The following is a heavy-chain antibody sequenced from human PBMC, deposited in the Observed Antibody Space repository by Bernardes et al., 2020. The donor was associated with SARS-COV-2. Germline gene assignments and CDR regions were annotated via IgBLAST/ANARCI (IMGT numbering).Heavy chain of an antibody. J-gene: IGHJ6*02. Sequence: SETLSLTCTVSGGSIGSSNYYWGWIRQAPGKGLEWLGCVYSGGNSYYNPSLQSRASESVDTSRNQFSLRLNFVTAADTAVYYCAGSSCGIDCYIGGLRSWDYGMDVWGPGTTVTVSS. V-gene: IGHV4-39*01. CDR2: VYSGGNS. CDR3: AGSSCGIDCYIGGLRSWDYGMDV. CDR1: GGSIGSSNYY. D-gene: IGHD2-21*01.